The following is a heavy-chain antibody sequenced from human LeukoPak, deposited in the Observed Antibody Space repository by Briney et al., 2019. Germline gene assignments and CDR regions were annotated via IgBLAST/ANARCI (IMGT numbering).Heavy chain of an antibody. CDR3: ARLRALLWFGEHHYYFDY. CDR1: GGSTSSSSYY. J-gene: IGHJ4*02. V-gene: IGHV4-39*01. Sequence: SETLSLTCTVSGGSTSSSSYYWGWIRQPPGKGLEWIGSIYYGGSPYYNPSLKSRVTISVDTSKNQFSLKLSSVTAADTAVYYCARLRALLWFGEHHYYFDYWGQGTLVTVSS. D-gene: IGHD3-10*01. CDR2: IYYGGSP.